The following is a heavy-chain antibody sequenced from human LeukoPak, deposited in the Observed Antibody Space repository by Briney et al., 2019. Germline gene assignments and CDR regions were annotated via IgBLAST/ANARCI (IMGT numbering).Heavy chain of an antibody. V-gene: IGHV3-23*01. J-gene: IGHJ1*01. CDR1: GFTFTSYA. CDR2: ISGSGGST. D-gene: IGHD2-15*01. Sequence: GGSLRLSCAASGFTFTSYAMNWVRQAPGKGLEWVSAISGSGGSTYYADSVKGRFTVSRDNSENTLFLQMNSLRAEDTAIYYCAKDTDVVVPEYFQYWGQGTLVTVPS. CDR3: AKDTDVVVPEYFQY.